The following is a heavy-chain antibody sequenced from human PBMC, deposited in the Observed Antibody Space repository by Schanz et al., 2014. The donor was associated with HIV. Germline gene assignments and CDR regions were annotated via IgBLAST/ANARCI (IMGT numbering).Heavy chain of an antibody. D-gene: IGHD6-19*01. V-gene: IGHV3-30*18. J-gene: IGHJ3*02. CDR3: AKDLRQWLARGGNPLDI. CDR1: GFIFSSYG. Sequence: QVQLVESGGGVVQPGRSLRLSCRTSGFIFSSYGMHWVRQAPGKGLEWVAFISYDVEKKHFAQPVKGRFIISRDNSKNTFYLQMNSLRPEDTAVYFCAKDLRQWLARGGNPLDIWGQGTMVTVS. CDR2: ISYDVEKK.